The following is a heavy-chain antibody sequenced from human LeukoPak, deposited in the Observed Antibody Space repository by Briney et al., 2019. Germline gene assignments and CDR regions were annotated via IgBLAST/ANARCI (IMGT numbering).Heavy chain of an antibody. CDR1: GDSISSSSYY. J-gene: IGHJ6*03. Sequence: SETLSLTCTVSGDSISSSSYYWGWIRQPPGKGLEWIGSVFHSGSTYYNPSLKSRVTISVDTSKNQFSLKLSSVTAADTAVYYCARQYCSSTSCYYYYYHMDVWGKGTTVTVSS. V-gene: IGHV4-39*01. CDR2: VFHSGST. CDR3: ARQYCSSTSCYYYYYHMDV. D-gene: IGHD2-2*01.